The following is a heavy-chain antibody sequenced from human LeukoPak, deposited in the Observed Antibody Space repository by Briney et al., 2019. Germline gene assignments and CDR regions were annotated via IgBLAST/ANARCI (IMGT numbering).Heavy chain of an antibody. CDR3: ARDAYYDSSGYYYDY. D-gene: IGHD3-22*01. Sequence: ASVKVSCKASGYTFTGYYMHWVRQAPGQGLEWMGRINPNSGGTNYAQKFQGRLTMTRDTSISTAYMELSRLRSDDTAVYYCARDAYYDSSGYYYDYWGQGTLVTVSS. CDR2: INPNSGGT. J-gene: IGHJ4*02. V-gene: IGHV1-2*06. CDR1: GYTFTGYY.